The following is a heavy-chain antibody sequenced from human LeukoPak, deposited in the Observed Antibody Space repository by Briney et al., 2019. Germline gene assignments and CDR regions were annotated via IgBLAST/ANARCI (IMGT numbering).Heavy chain of an antibody. D-gene: IGHD5/OR15-5a*01. V-gene: IGHV1-46*01. CDR2: INPSCGST. J-gene: IGHJ5*02. Sequence: EASVRVSCKASGYTLTSYYMHWVRQAPGQGLEWMGVINPSCGSTSYAQKFQGRVTITRDPSTSTVYMELSSLRSEDTAVYYCVRAWSTITTGYIWLDPWGQGTLVTVSS. CDR1: GYTLTSYY. CDR3: VRAWSTITTGYIWLDP.